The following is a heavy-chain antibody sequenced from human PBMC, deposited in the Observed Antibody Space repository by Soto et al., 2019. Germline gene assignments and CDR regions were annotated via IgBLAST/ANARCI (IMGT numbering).Heavy chain of an antibody. CDR3: ARDRGHQDWNYVGGWDY. Sequence: LRLSCAASGXTLSNYAMHWVRQAPGKGLEWVAVISYDGSNKYYADSVKGRFTISRDNSKNTLYLQMKSLRGEDTAVYYCARDRGHQDWNYVGGWDYWGQGTLVTVSS. V-gene: IGHV3-30-3*01. J-gene: IGHJ4*02. CDR1: GXTLSNYA. CDR2: ISYDGSNK. D-gene: IGHD1-7*01.